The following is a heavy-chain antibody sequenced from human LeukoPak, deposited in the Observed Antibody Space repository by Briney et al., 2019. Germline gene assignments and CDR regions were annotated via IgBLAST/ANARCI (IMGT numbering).Heavy chain of an antibody. V-gene: IGHV3-33*08. CDR3: TRYNTGSVDY. CDR2: IWYDGSKK. D-gene: IGHD2-8*02. J-gene: IGHJ4*02. CDR1: GFTFSRYG. Sequence: GSLRLSCSASGFTFSRYGMHWVRQAPGKGLEWVAVIWYDGSKKYYADSVKGRFTISRDNSKNTLYLQMDSLRAEDTAVYFCTRYNTGSVDYWGQGTLVTVSS.